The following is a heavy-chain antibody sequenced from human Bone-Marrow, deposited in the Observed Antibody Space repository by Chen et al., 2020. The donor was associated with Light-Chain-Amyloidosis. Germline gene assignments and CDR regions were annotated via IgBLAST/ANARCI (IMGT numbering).Heavy chain of an antibody. J-gene: IGHJ4*02. Sequence: EVQLEQSGPEVKKPGESLTISCKGSGYTFPNYWIDWVRQMPGKGLEWMGVIYPDDSDARYSPSFEGQVTISADNSIPTAYLQWSSLKASDTAMYYCARRRDGYNFDYWGQGTLVTVSS. CDR1: GYTFPNYW. V-gene: IGHV5-51*01. D-gene: IGHD5-12*01. CDR3: ARRRDGYNFDY. CDR2: IYPDDSDA.